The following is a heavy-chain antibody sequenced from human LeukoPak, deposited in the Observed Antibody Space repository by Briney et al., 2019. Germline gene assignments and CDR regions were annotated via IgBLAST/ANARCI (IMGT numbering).Heavy chain of an antibody. J-gene: IGHJ4*02. D-gene: IGHD3-22*01. Sequence: GGSLRLSCAASGLTFSNFPMHWVRQAPGKGLEWVALIQDDGATTNYVDSVRGRFTISRDNSKSTVYLQMNSLKPDDTAIYYCATQSITLVVVISPFDYWGQGTLVTVSS. V-gene: IGHV3-30*02. CDR3: ATQSITLVVVISPFDY. CDR2: IQDDGATT. CDR1: GLTFSNFP.